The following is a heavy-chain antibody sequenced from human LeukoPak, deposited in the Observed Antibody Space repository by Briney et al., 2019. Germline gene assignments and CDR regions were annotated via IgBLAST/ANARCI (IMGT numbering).Heavy chain of an antibody. D-gene: IGHD3-22*01. J-gene: IGHJ4*02. CDR3: ARDRGSSGPLYYFDY. CDR2: IRQDGSEK. V-gene: IGHV3-7*05. Sequence: GGPLRLSCAAPGFTFSTYWMSWVRQAPGKGLEWVANIRQDGSEKYSVDFVKGRFNISRANAKTSLYLQMNSLRAEDTAVYYCARDRGSSGPLYYFDYWGQGTLVTVSS. CDR1: GFTFSTYW.